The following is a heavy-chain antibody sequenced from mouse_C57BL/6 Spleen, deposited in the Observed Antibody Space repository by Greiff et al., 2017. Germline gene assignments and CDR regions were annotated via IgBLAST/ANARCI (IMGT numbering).Heavy chain of an antibody. D-gene: IGHD1-1*01. Sequence: VQLQQPGAELVMPGASVKLSCKASGYTFTSYWMHWVKQRPGQGLEWIGEIDPSDSYTNYNQKFKGKSTLTVDKSSSTAYMQLSSLTSEDSAVYYCARGYYGIAMGDWGQGTSVTVSS. V-gene: IGHV1-69*01. CDR2: IDPSDSYT. CDR1: GYTFTSYW. CDR3: ARGYYGIAMGD. J-gene: IGHJ4*01.